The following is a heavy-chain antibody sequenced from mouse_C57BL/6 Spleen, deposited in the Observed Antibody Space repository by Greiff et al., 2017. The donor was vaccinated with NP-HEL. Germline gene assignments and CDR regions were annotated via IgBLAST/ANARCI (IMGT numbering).Heavy chain of an antibody. V-gene: IGHV1-50*01. Sequence: VQLQQPWAELVKPGASVKLSCKASGYTFTSYWMQWVKQRPGQGLEWIGEIDPSDSYTNYNQKFKGKATLTVDTSSSTAYMQLSSLTSEDSAVYYCASSIYYYGSSYNYWGQGTTLTVSS. J-gene: IGHJ2*01. CDR2: IDPSDSYT. CDR3: ASSIYYYGSSYNY. CDR1: GYTFTSYW. D-gene: IGHD1-1*01.